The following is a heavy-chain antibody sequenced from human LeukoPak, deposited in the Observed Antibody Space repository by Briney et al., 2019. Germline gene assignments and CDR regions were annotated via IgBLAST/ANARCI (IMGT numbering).Heavy chain of an antibody. J-gene: IGHJ4*02. Sequence: SLKVSCTASGGPFSSYAISCVRQAPGQGLEWVGDIIPIFGITNYAQKFQARVTITADKTTSTDYMKLSSLRSEDTAVYYCARSSIIAAAGPYYFDDWGQGTLVTVSS. D-gene: IGHD6-13*01. CDR2: IIPIFGIT. V-gene: IGHV1-69*10. CDR3: ARSSIIAAAGPYYFDD. CDR1: GGPFSSYA.